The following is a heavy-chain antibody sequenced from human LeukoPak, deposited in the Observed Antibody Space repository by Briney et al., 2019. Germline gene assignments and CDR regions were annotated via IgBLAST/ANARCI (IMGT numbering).Heavy chain of an antibody. CDR1: GFTFSNAW. V-gene: IGHV3-15*01. J-gene: IGHJ6*04. CDR2: IKSKADGGTT. D-gene: IGHD3-10*01. Sequence: GGSLRLSCAASGFTFSNAWMSWVRQAPGKGLEWVGRIKSKADGGTTEYAAPVKGRHTISRDDSKNTLYLQMNSLKTEDTAVYYCTTARWFGELYGMDVWGKGTTVTVSS. CDR3: TTARWFGELYGMDV.